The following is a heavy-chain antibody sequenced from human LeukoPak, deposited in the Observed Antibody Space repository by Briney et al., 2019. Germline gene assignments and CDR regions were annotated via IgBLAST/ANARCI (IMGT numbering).Heavy chain of an antibody. Sequence: GGSLRLSCAASGFTFSSYEMNWVRQAPGKGLEWVSYISSSSSYIYYADSLKGRFTISRDNAKNSLYLQMNSLRAEDSAVYYCARDGPSIAADFDCWGQGTLVTVSS. V-gene: IGHV3-21*05. CDR2: ISSSSSYI. D-gene: IGHD6-6*01. J-gene: IGHJ4*02. CDR3: ARDGPSIAADFDC. CDR1: GFTFSSYE.